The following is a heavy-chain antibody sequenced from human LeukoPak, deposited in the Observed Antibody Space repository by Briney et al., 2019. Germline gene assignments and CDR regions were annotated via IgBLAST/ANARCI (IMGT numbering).Heavy chain of an antibody. CDR2: IYYIGVT. V-gene: IGHV4-31*03. J-gene: IGHJ4*02. D-gene: IGHD3-10*01. CDR1: GDSISSGFYY. Sequence: SETLSLTCTVSGDSISSGFYYWSWIRQHPGRGLEWIGHIYYIGVTYYNPSLKSRVTISVDTSNNQFSLKLGAATAADTALYYCARGYMVRGVINFDYWGQGTPVAVS. CDR3: ARGYMVRGVINFDY.